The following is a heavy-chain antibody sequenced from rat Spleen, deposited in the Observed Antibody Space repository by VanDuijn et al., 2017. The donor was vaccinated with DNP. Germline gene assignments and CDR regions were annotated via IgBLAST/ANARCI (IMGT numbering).Heavy chain of an antibody. Sequence: EVQLVESGGGLVQPGRSLKLSCAASGFTFSNYGMAWVRQAPAKGLEWVATISHDGSSTYYRDSVKGRFTISRDNPKGTLYLQMDSLTYEDTATYYCARQGIGRSLDYWGQGVMVTVSA. CDR3: ARQGIGRSLDY. CDR1: GFTFSNYG. J-gene: IGHJ2*01. CDR2: ISHDGSST. V-gene: IGHV5-29*01. D-gene: IGHD1-11*01.